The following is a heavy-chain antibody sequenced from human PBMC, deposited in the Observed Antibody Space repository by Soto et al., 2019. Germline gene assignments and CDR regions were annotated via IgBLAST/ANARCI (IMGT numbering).Heavy chain of an antibody. CDR1: GGSFSGYY. D-gene: IGHD2-8*02. CDR3: ARDKITGLFDY. V-gene: IGHV4-34*01. CDR2: INPSGST. Sequence: PSETLSLTCAVYGGSFSGYYWPWIRQPPGTGLEWIGEINPSGSTNYNPSLKSRVTISVDTSKSQFSLKLTSVTAADTAVYYCARDKITGLFDYWGQGTLVTVSP. J-gene: IGHJ4*02.